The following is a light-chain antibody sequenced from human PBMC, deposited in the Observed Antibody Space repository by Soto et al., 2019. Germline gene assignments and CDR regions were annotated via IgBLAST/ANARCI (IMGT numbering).Light chain of an antibody. Sequence: DIQMTQSPSSLSASVGDRCTITCRASQSISSYLNWYQQKPGKAPQLLIYAASSLQSGVPSRFSGRGSGTDFTLTLSSLQPEDFATYYCQQSYSTPPWTFGQGTKV. CDR1: QSISSY. J-gene: IGKJ1*01. V-gene: IGKV1-39*01. CDR2: AAS. CDR3: QQSYSTPPWT.